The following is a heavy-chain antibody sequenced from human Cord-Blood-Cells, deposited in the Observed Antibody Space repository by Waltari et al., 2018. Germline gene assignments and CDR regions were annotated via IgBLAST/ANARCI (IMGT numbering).Heavy chain of an antibody. CDR1: GGSISSSSYY. D-gene: IGHD4-17*01. CDR3: AVTVTNWFDP. V-gene: IGHV4-39*01. CDR2: IYYSGST. Sequence: QLQLQESGPGLVKPSETLSLTCTVSGGSISSSSYYWGWIRQPPGKGLEWIGSIYYSGSTYEYPSRMGRVTISVDTSKSQFSLKLSSVTAADTAVYYCAVTVTNWFDPWGQGTLVTVSS. J-gene: IGHJ5*02.